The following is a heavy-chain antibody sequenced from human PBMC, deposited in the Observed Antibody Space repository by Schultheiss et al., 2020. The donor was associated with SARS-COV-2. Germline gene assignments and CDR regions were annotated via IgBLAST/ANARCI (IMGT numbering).Heavy chain of an antibody. V-gene: IGHV3-33*08. CDR3: ARTTVTKTLGGFDI. Sequence: GESLKISCAASGFTFSSYGMHWVRQAPGKGLEWVAVIWYDGSNKYYADSVKGRFTISRDNSKNSLYLQMNSLRAEDTAVYYCARTTVTKTLGGFDIWGQGTMVTVSS. J-gene: IGHJ3*02. D-gene: IGHD4-17*01. CDR1: GFTFSSYG. CDR2: IWYDGSNK.